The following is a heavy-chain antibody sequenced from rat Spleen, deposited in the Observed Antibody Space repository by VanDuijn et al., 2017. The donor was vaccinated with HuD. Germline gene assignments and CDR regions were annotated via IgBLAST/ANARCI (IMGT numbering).Heavy chain of an antibody. CDR2: IGSNSVT. D-gene: IGHD5-1*01. Sequence: AVQLVESGGGLVQPGKSLKLSCSASGFTFSSYGMHWIRQAPGKGLDWVAYIGSNSVTVYADAVKERFTISRDNAKNTLYLQLNSLRSEDTAIYYCTRVGSSVDYWCQGVIVTVSS. CDR3: TRVGSSVDY. J-gene: IGHJ2*01. V-gene: IGHV5-62*01. CDR1: GFTFSSYG.